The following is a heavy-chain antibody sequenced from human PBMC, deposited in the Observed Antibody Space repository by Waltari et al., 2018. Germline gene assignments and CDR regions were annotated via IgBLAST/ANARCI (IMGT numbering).Heavy chain of an antibody. CDR1: GFTFSSYA. CDR3: ASTYYGDFDY. D-gene: IGHD4-17*01. V-gene: IGHV3-30-3*01. CDR2: ISYDGSNK. J-gene: IGHJ4*02. Sequence: QVQLVESGGGVVQPGRSLRLSCAASGFTFSSYAMHWVRQAPGKGLEWVAFISYDGSNKYYADSVKCRCTISRDNSNNTLYLQMNSLRAEDTAVYYCASTYYGDFDYWGQGTLVTVSS.